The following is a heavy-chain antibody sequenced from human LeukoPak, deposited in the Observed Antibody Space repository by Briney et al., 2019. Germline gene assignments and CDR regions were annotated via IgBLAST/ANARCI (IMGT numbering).Heavy chain of an antibody. D-gene: IGHD2-21*02. CDR2: ISSSGSTM. CDR1: GFTFSTYS. J-gene: IGHJ4*02. Sequence: GGSLRLSCAASGFTFSTYSMNWVRQAPGKGLEWVSYISSSGSTMYYADSVKGRFTISRDNAKNSLYLQMNSLRDEDTAVYYCARDCGADCSTIDFWGQGTLVTVSS. V-gene: IGHV3-48*02. CDR3: ARDCGADCSTIDF.